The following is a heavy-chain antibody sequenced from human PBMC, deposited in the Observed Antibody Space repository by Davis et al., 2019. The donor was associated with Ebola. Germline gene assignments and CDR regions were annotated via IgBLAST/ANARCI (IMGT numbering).Heavy chain of an antibody. CDR1: GVSLSGFY. CDR2: INHSGST. V-gene: IGHV4-34*01. CDR3: ARRYSGRYSYHYGMDV. D-gene: IGHD1-26*01. J-gene: IGHJ6*04. Sequence: SETLSLTCGVDGVSLSGFYWSWIRQPPGKGLEWIGEINHSGSTKYSPSLNSRVTISVDTSKNQFSLKLTSVTAADTAIYYCARRYSGRYSYHYGMDVWGKGTTVTVSS.